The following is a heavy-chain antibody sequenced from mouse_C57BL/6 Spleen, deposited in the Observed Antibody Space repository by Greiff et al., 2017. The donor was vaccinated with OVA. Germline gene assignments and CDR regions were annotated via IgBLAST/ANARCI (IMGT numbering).Heavy chain of an antibody. J-gene: IGHJ3*01. CDR3: ARSESSGSVEFAY. CDR2: IYPGSGST. D-gene: IGHD3-2*02. V-gene: IGHV1-55*01. Sequence: VQLQQPGAELVKPGASVKMSCKASGYTFTSYWITWVKQRPGQGLEWIGDIYPGSGSTNYNEKFKSKATLTVDTSSSTAYMQLSSLTSEDSAVYYCARSESSGSVEFAYWGQGTLVTVSA. CDR1: GYTFTSYW.